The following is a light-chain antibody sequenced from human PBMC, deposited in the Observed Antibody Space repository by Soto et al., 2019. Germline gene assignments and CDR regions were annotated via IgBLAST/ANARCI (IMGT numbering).Light chain of an antibody. CDR1: QSIISY. J-gene: IGKJ5*01. CDR2: AAS. V-gene: IGKV1-39*01. CDR3: QQNYNTPPIT. Sequence: DIQITQSPSSLSASLGYRVTIACRAGQSIISYLNWYQQKPGKAPKLLIYAASSLQSGVPSRFSGSGSGTDFTLTISSLQPEDFATYYCQQNYNTPPITFGQGTRLEI.